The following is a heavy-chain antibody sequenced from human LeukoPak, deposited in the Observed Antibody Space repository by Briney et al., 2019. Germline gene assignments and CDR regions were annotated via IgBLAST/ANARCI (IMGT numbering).Heavy chain of an antibody. Sequence: ASVKVSCKASGGTFSSYAISWVRQAPGQGLEWMGGIIPIFGTANYAQKFQGRVTITRDMSASTAYMELSSLRSEDTAVYYCARGLGYGVFDPWGQGTLVTVSS. D-gene: IGHD6-13*01. J-gene: IGHJ5*02. V-gene: IGHV1-69*05. CDR3: ARGLGYGVFDP. CDR1: GGTFSSYA. CDR2: IIPIFGTA.